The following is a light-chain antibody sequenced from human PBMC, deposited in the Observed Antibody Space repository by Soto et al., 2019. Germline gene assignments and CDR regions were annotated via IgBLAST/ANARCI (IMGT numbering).Light chain of an antibody. CDR3: SAYTVSRTYV. Sequence: QSALTQPASVSGSPGQSITISCTGTSSDVGGYIYVSWYQHHPGKAPKLMIYEVSNRPSGVSNRFSGSKSGNTASLTISGLQAEDEADYYCSAYTVSRTYVFGTGTKLTVL. J-gene: IGLJ1*01. V-gene: IGLV2-14*01. CDR2: EVS. CDR1: SSDVGGYIY.